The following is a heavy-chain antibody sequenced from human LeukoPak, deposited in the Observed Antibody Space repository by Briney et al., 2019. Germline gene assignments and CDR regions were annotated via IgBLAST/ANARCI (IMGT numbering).Heavy chain of an antibody. Sequence: SETLSLTCTVSGDSISGSSNYWGWIRQSPAKGLEWIGCLYQNGDTYYNPSLKNRVIISVDMSKNQFSLKVTSVTAADTAVYYCATGGARAYYYFDVWGKGTTVTVSS. CDR3: ATGGARAYYYFDV. J-gene: IGHJ6*03. CDR2: LYQNGDT. D-gene: IGHD3-16*01. CDR1: GDSISGSSNY. V-gene: IGHV4-39*07.